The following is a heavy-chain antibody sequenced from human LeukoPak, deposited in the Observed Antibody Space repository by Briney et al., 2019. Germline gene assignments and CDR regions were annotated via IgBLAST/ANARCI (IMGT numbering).Heavy chain of an antibody. CDR3: ARISSSGGRIVYFDY. CDR2: INPSGGST. Sequence: ASVKVSCKASGYTFTSYYMHWVRQAPGQGLEWMEIINPSGGSTSYAQKFQGRVTMTRDMSTSTVYMELSSLRSEDTAVYYCARISSSGGRIVYFDYWGQGTLVTVSS. V-gene: IGHV1-46*01. D-gene: IGHD6-6*01. J-gene: IGHJ4*02. CDR1: GYTFTSYY.